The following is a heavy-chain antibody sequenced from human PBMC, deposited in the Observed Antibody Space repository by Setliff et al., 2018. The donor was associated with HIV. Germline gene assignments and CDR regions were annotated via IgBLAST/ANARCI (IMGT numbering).Heavy chain of an antibody. V-gene: IGHV4-59*01. J-gene: IGHJ4*02. CDR2: IYYSGST. CDR3: ARDPPGYGDSNDY. D-gene: IGHD4-17*01. Sequence: SETLSLTCAVYGGSFSGYFWSWIRQSPGKGLEWIGYIYYSGSTTYNPTLKSRVTMSIDTSKNQFSLKVRSVSAADTAVYYCARDPPGYGDSNDYWGQGMLVTVSS. CDR1: GGSFSGYF.